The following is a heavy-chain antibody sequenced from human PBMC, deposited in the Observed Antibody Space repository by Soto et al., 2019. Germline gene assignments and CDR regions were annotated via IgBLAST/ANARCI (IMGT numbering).Heavy chain of an antibody. V-gene: IGHV3-30*18. J-gene: IGHJ5*02. Sequence: QVQLVESGGGVVQPERSLRLSCAASGFTFSNYAMHWVRQAPGKGPEWVAAISYDGRNKYYADSVKGRFTISRDNSKNTLDLQMNSLGAEDTAGYYCAKGDSEGGGLSLHWFDPWGQGTLVTVSS. CDR2: ISYDGRNK. D-gene: IGHD2-15*01. CDR1: GFTFSNYA. CDR3: AKGDSEGGGLSLHWFDP.